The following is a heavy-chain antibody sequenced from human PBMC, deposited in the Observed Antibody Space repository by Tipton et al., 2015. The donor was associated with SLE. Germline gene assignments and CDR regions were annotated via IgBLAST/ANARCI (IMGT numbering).Heavy chain of an antibody. CDR2: IYTSGST. Sequence: TLSLTCTVSGGSISSGSYYWSWIRQPAGKGLEWIGRIYTSGSTNYNPSLKSRVTISVDTSKNQFSLKLSSVTAADTAVYYCARISRAGDWYFDPWGRGTLVTVSS. J-gene: IGHJ2*01. V-gene: IGHV4-61*02. D-gene: IGHD2-15*01. CDR3: ARISRAGDWYFDP. CDR1: GGSISSGSYY.